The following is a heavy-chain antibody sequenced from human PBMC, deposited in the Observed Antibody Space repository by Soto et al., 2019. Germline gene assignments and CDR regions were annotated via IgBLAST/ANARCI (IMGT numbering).Heavy chain of an antibody. CDR1: GGTFSRYA. Sequence: QVQLVQSGAEVKKPGSSVKVSCMASGGTFSRYALSWIRQAPGQGLEWMGGIIPTFERPHYAQRFQGRLTMIADESTSTAYMELSSLRSDDMAVYYCARGSGWYQYAFDLWGQGTMVTVSS. J-gene: IGHJ3*01. V-gene: IGHV1-69*12. D-gene: IGHD6-13*01. CDR2: IIPTFERP. CDR3: ARGSGWYQYAFDL.